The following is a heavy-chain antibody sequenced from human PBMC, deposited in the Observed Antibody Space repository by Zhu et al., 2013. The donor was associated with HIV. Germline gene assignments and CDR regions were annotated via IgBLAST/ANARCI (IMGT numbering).Heavy chain of an antibody. CDR2: IIPIFGTA. D-gene: IGHD3-22*01. V-gene: IGHV1-69*01. CDR3: ARSAADYYDSSGPRILFDY. J-gene: IGHJ4*02. CDR1: GGTFSSYA. Sequence: QVQLVQSGAEVKKPGSSVKVSCKASGGTFSSYAISWVRQAPGQGLEWMGGIIPIFGTANYAQKFQGRVTITADESTSTAYMELSSLRSEDTAVYYCARSAADYYDSSGPRILFDYWGQGTLVTVSS.